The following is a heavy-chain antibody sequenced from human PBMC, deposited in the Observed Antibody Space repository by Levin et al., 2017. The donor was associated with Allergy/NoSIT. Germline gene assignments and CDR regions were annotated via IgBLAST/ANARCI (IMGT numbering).Heavy chain of an antibody. CDR2: INPSGGTT. Sequence: ASVKVSCKASGYTFTSYYIHWVRQAPGQGLEWMGIINPSGGTTTYAQKFQGRFIMTRDTSTSTLYMELSSLRSEDTAVYYCARDFSLHDNTGSFDYWGQGTLVTVSS. CDR1: GYTFTSYY. CDR3: ARDFSLHDNTGSFDY. D-gene: IGHD3-22*01. V-gene: IGHV1-46*01. J-gene: IGHJ4*02.